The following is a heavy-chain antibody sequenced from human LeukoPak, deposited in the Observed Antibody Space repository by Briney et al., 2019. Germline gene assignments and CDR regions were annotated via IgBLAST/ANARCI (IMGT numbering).Heavy chain of an antibody. CDR3: ARGYAPRSTSSYGMDV. Sequence: SETLSLTCTVSGGSISSYYWSWIRQPAGKGLEWIGRIYTSGSTNYNPSLKSRVTMSVDTSKNQFSLKLSSVTAADTAVYYCARGYAPRSTSSYGMDVWGQGTTVTVSS. CDR1: GGSISSYY. CDR2: IYTSGST. V-gene: IGHV4-4*07. J-gene: IGHJ6*02. D-gene: IGHD2-2*01.